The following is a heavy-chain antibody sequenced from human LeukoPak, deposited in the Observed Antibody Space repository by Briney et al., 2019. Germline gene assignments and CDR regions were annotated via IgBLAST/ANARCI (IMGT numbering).Heavy chain of an antibody. CDR1: GGSISSYY. Sequence: PSETLSLTCTVSGGSISSYYWSWIRQPAGKGLEWIGRIYSSGSTNYNPSLKTRVTMSVDTSKNQFSLKLSSVTAADTAVYYCASQGSSSWYGAEYFQHWGQGTLVTVSS. D-gene: IGHD6-13*01. CDR3: ASQGSSSWYGAEYFQH. J-gene: IGHJ1*01. CDR2: IYSSGST. V-gene: IGHV4-4*07.